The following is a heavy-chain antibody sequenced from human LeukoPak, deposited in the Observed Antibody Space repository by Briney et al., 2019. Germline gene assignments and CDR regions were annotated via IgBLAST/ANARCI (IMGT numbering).Heavy chain of an antibody. Sequence: ASVKVSCKASGYTFTSYGISWVRQAPGQGLEWMGWISAYNGNTNYAQKLQGRVTMTTDTSTSTAYMELRSLRSDDTAVYYCARVPYYYDSSGYYSSDYWGQGTLVTVSS. J-gene: IGHJ4*02. V-gene: IGHV1-18*01. CDR2: ISAYNGNT. CDR1: GYTFTSYG. D-gene: IGHD3-22*01. CDR3: ARVPYYYDSSGYYSSDY.